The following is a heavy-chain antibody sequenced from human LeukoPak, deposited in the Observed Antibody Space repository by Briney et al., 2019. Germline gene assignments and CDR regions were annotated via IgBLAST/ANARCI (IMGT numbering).Heavy chain of an antibody. Sequence: PGGSLRLFCTASGFTFSSYAMNWVRQAPGKGLDWVSVITNGGTTYYADSVKGRFTISRDNSKSTLFLQMNSLRAEDTAIYYCTKDLSALQWAGDETTVTEGYWGQGTLVTVSS. D-gene: IGHD4-17*01. V-gene: IGHV3-23*01. CDR3: TKDLSALQWAGDETTVTEGY. CDR1: GFTFSSYA. J-gene: IGHJ4*02. CDR2: ITNGGTT.